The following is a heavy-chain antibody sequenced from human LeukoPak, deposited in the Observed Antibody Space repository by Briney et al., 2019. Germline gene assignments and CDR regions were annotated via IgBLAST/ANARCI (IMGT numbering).Heavy chain of an antibody. Sequence: PGGSLRLSCAASGFSFDTFTMHWVRQAPGKGLEWVSSISSSGLYTYSADSVRGRFTISRDNAKNSLYLQMNSLRAEDTAVYYCARDPLWFGELPYGMDVWGQGTTVTVSS. D-gene: IGHD3-10*01. J-gene: IGHJ6*02. CDR2: ISSSGLYT. V-gene: IGHV3-21*01. CDR1: GFSFDTFT. CDR3: ARDPLWFGELPYGMDV.